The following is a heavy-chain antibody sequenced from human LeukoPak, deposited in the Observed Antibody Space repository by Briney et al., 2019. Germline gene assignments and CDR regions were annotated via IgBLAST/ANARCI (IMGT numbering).Heavy chain of an antibody. D-gene: IGHD6-19*01. CDR3: ARDYRTSSNGWSSDP. V-gene: IGHV1-46*01. J-gene: IGHJ5*02. Sequence: ASVKVSCKASGYTFISYYMRWVRQAPGQGLEWMGIINPSDGSTNYAQKFQGRVTMTRDTSTRTVYMDLSSLTSEDTAVYYCARDYRTSSNGWSSDPWGQGTLVTVSS. CDR2: INPSDGST. CDR1: GYTFISYY.